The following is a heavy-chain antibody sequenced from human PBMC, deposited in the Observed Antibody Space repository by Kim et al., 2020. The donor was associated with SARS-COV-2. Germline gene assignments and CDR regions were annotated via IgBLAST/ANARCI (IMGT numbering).Heavy chain of an antibody. CDR3: ARVPDYFDY. V-gene: IGHV1-69*02. J-gene: IGHJ4*02. CDR2: GIA. Sequence: GIANDAQKCQGGVTITADKSTSTAYMELSSLRSEDTAVYYCARVPDYFDYWGQGTLVTVSS.